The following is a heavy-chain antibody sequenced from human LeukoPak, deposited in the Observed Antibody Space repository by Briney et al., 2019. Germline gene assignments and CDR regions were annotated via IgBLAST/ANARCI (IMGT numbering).Heavy chain of an antibody. CDR2: INHSGST. D-gene: IGHD1-26*01. Sequence: PSETLSLTCAVYGGSFSGYYWSWIRQPPGKGLEWIGEINHSGSTNYNPSLKSRVTISVDTSKNQFSLKLSSVTAADTAVYCCARTAIVGALILQTHPFDYWGQGTLVTVSS. CDR1: GGSFSGYY. V-gene: IGHV4-34*01. CDR3: ARTAIVGALILQTHPFDY. J-gene: IGHJ4*02.